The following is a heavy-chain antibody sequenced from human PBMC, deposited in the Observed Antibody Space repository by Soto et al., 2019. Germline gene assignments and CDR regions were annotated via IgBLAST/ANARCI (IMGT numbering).Heavy chain of an antibody. J-gene: IGHJ5*02. D-gene: IGHD6-13*01. CDR1: GFTFRSFT. V-gene: IGHV3-21*01. CDR3: TRDASRDSSARGWFDP. Sequence: GGSLRLSCETSGFTFRSFTMNWVRQAPGKGLEWVSTISSNSAYIYYTDALRGRFTISRDNAKNSLHLQMNSLRAEDTAVYYCTRDASRDSSARGWFDPWGPGTLVTVSS. CDR2: ISSNSAYI.